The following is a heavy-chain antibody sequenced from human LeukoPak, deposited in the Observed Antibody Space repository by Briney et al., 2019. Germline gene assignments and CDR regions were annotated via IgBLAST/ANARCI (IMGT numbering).Heavy chain of an antibody. D-gene: IGHD3-9*01. J-gene: IGHJ4*02. CDR3: ARDYPDGGGGRYFDWLSVF. V-gene: IGHV1-18*01. CDR1: GYTFTTYG. Sequence: ASVKVSCKASGYTFTTYGISWVRQAPGQGLEWMGWISGYNGNTNYAQKLQGRVTMTTDTSTSTAYMELRSLRSDDTAVYYCARDYPDGGGGRYFDWLSVFWGQGTLVTVSS. CDR2: ISGYNGNT.